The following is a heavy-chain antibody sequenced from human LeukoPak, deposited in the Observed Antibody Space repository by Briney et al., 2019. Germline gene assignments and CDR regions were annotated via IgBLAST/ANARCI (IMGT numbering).Heavy chain of an antibody. D-gene: IGHD3-10*01. J-gene: IGHJ4*02. CDR3: ARADMVRGVKLGNARPFDY. CDR1: GYTFTGYY. Sequence: GASVKVSCKASGYTFTGYYMHWVRQAPGQGLEWMGWINPNSGGTNYAQKFQGRVTMTRDTSISTAYMELSRLRSDDTAVYYCARADMVRGVKLGNARPFDYWGQGTLVTVSS. CDR2: INPNSGGT. V-gene: IGHV1-2*02.